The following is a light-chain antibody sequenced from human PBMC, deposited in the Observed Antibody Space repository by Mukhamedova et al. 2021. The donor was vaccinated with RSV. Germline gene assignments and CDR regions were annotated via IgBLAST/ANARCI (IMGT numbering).Light chain of an antibody. CDR2: TAS. J-gene: IGKJ3*01. V-gene: IGKV1-39*01. Sequence: WYQRRVHGKGPKLLIYTASNLQSGVPSRFSGSGSGTEFTLTISSLQPEDFATYFCQQSDSSPFTFGPGTKVDIK. CDR3: QQSDSSPFT.